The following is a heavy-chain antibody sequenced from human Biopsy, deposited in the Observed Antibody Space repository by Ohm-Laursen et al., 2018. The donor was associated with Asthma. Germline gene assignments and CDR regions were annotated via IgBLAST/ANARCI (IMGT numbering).Heavy chain of an antibody. Sequence: GSLRLSCAASGFSFSDYFMTWMRQPPGKGLERVGSISSSGSTKYPSESILGRYTMSRDNAQRSMTLEVNSLRAEDTAVYYCARDRYGDYVGWFDPWGQGTLVTVSS. CDR1: GFSFSDYF. D-gene: IGHD4-17*01. V-gene: IGHV3-11*04. CDR2: ISSSGSTK. J-gene: IGHJ5*02. CDR3: ARDRYGDYVGWFDP.